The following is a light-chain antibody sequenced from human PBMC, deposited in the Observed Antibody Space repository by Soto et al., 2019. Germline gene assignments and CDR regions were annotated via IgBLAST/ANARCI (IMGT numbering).Light chain of an antibody. CDR1: QSVSSSY. CDR3: QQYGSSPRT. CDR2: DAS. V-gene: IGKV3-20*01. Sequence: EIVLTQSPGTLSLSPGERPTLSCRASQSVSSSYLAWYQQKPGQAPRLLIYDASSRATGIPDRFSGSGSGTDFTLTISRLGPEDFAVYYCQQYGSSPRTFGQGTKVEIK. J-gene: IGKJ1*01.